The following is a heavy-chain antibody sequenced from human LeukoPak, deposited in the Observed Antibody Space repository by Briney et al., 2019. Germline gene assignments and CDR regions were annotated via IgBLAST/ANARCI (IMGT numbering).Heavy chain of an antibody. D-gene: IGHD3-22*01. CDR3: ARELDGYYDSSGYYNVFDY. CDR1: GFAFSYYI. CDR2: KKQDGSEK. J-gene: IGHJ4*02. Sequence: GGSLRLSCVASGFAFSYYIMNWVRQAPGKGLEWVAKKKQDGSEKYYVDSVKGRFTISRDNAKNSLYLQMNSLRAEDTAVYYCARELDGYYDSSGYYNVFDYWGQGTLVTVSS. V-gene: IGHV3-7*03.